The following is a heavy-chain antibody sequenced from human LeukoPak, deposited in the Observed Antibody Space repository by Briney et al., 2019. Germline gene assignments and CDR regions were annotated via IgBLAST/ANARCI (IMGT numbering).Heavy chain of an antibody. Sequence: SETLSLTCTVSGGSISSYYWSWIRQPPGKGLEWNGYIYYSGSTNYNPSLKSRVTISVDPSKNQFSLKLSSVTGAETAVYYCARSNYYGSGSYCKGAFDIWGQGTMVTVSS. CDR2: IYYSGST. D-gene: IGHD3-10*01. V-gene: IGHV4-59*01. CDR1: GGSISSYY. CDR3: ARSNYYGSGSYCKGAFDI. J-gene: IGHJ3*02.